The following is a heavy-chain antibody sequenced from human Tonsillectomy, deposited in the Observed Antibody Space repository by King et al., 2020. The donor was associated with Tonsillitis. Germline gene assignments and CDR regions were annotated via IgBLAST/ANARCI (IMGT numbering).Heavy chain of an antibody. CDR3: ARLDTPSFYYYNYMDV. D-gene: IGHD5-18*01. V-gene: IGHV5-10-1*03. Sequence: VQLVESGAEVKKPGESLRISCKGSGYSFTSYWIGWVRQMPGKGLEWMGRIDPSDSYTNYSPSFQGHVTISADKSISTAYLQWSSLKASDTAMYYCARLDTPSFYYYNYMDVWGKGTTVTVSS. CDR2: IDPSDSYT. J-gene: IGHJ6*03. CDR1: GYSFTSYW.